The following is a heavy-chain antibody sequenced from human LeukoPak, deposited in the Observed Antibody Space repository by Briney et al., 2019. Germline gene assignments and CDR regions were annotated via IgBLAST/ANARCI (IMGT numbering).Heavy chain of an antibody. CDR3: ARHAYGDNGNAIDI. CDR2: IYYSGST. D-gene: IGHD4-17*01. J-gene: IGHJ3*02. Sequence: ETLSLTCTVSGGSISSYYWSWIRQPPGKGLEWIGYIYYSGSTNSNPSLKSRVTMSIDTSKNQFSLRLNSVTAADTAVYYCARHAYGDNGNAIDIWGQGTMVTVSS. V-gene: IGHV4-59*08. CDR1: GGSISSYY.